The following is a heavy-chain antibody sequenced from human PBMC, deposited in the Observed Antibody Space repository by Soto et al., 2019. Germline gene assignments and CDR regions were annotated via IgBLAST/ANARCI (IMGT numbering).Heavy chain of an antibody. CDR2: INHSGST. V-gene: IGHV4-34*01. D-gene: IGHD3-16*01. Sequence: QVQLQQWGAGLLKPSETLSLTCAVYGVSFSGYYWSWIRQPPGKGLEWIGEINHSGSTNYNPSLKNRVTISVDTSKNQFSLKLSSVTAADTAVYYCARAWGGVPDYWGQGTLVTVSS. J-gene: IGHJ4*02. CDR3: ARAWGGVPDY. CDR1: GVSFSGYY.